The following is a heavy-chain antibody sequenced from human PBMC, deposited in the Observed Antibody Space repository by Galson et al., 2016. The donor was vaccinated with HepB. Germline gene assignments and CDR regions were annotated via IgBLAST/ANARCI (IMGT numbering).Heavy chain of an antibody. D-gene: IGHD4-17*01. Sequence: SLRLSCAASGFTLSTYWMHWVRQAPGKGLEWVSVIYSGGSTYYADSVKGRFTISRDNSKNTLYLQMNSLRAEDTAVYYCARGNYGDPFDYWGQGTLVTVSS. CDR3: ARGNYGDPFDY. V-gene: IGHV3-53*01. J-gene: IGHJ4*02. CDR1: GFTLSTYW. CDR2: IYSGGST.